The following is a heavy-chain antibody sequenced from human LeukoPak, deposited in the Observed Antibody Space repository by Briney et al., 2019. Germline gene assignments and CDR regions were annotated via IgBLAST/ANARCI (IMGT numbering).Heavy chain of an antibody. Sequence: GGSLRLSCAASGFTFSSYIMNWVRQPPGKGLEWVSDITGSGDITYYADSVKGRFTISRDNSKNTLYLQMNSLRAEDTAVYYCAKELTENNWNYLLNYFDYWGQGTLATVSS. CDR2: ITGSGDIT. CDR1: GFTFSSYI. CDR3: AKELTENNWNYLLNYFDY. V-gene: IGHV3-23*01. J-gene: IGHJ4*02. D-gene: IGHD1-7*01.